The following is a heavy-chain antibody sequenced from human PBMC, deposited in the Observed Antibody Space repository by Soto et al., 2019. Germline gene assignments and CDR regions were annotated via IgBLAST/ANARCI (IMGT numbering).Heavy chain of an antibody. CDR1: GGTFSSYA. V-gene: IGHV1-69*05. CDR3: ARALRTYYYDSSRYYRELDP. J-gene: IGHJ5*02. D-gene: IGHD3-22*01. Sequence: QVQLVQSGAEVKKPGSSVKVSCKASGGTFSSYAISWVRQAPGQGLEWMGGIIPIFGTANYAQKFQGRVTVPSDESTSNAYIELSSLGAEDTAVYYCARALRTYYYDSSRYYRELDPWGQGTLVTVSS. CDR2: IIPIFGTA.